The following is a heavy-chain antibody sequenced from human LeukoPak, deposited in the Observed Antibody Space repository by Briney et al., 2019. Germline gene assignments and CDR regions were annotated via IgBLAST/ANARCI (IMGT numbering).Heavy chain of an antibody. J-gene: IGHJ6*02. CDR1: GFTFSSYA. CDR2: ISGSGGST. D-gene: IGHD6-19*01. Sequence: GGSLRLSCAASGFTFSSYAMSWVRQAPGKGLEWVSAISGSGGSTYYADSVKGRFTISKDNSKNTLYLQMNSLRAEDTAVYYCAGGYSSGWYSYYYYGMDVWGQGITVTVSS. CDR3: AGGYSSGWYSYYYYGMDV. V-gene: IGHV3-23*01.